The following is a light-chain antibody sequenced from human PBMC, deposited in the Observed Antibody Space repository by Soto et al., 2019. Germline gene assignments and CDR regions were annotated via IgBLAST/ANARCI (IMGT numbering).Light chain of an antibody. Sequence: QSVLTQPASVSGSPGQSITISCTGTRGDVENYNLVSWYQHHPGTAPKLIIYEGTKRPSGVSNRFSGSESGNTASLTISGLQAEDEADYYCCSHAGSSTYVFGTGTKVTVL. CDR2: EGT. CDR1: RGDVENYNL. V-gene: IGLV2-23*01. CDR3: CSHAGSSTYV. J-gene: IGLJ1*01.